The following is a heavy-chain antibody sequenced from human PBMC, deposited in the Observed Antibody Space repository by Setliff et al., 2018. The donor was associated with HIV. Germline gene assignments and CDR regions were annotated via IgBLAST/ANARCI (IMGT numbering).Heavy chain of an antibody. Sequence: SVKVSCKTSGYDFRRYGIAWVRQVPGHGLEWMGGIIPIFGTANYAQKFQGRVTITADKSTSTAYMELTSLRFDDTAMYYCVRGVQSPPHYSYYYMDVWGEGTMVTVSS. CDR1: GYDFRRYG. CDR2: IIPIFGTA. V-gene: IGHV1-69*06. D-gene: IGHD3-3*01. CDR3: VRGVQSPPHYSYYYMDV. J-gene: IGHJ6*03.